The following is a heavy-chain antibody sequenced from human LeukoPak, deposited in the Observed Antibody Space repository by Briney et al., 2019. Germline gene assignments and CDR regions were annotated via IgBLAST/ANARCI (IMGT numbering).Heavy chain of an antibody. CDR3: ARDLGSSSWYPY. Sequence: SVKVSCKASGGTFSSYAISWVRQAPGQGLEWMGGIIPIFGTANYAQKFQGRVTITADESTSTAYMELSRLRSDDTAVYYCARDLGSSSWYPYWGQGTLVTVSS. D-gene: IGHD6-13*01. CDR2: IIPIFGTA. J-gene: IGHJ4*02. CDR1: GGTFSSYA. V-gene: IGHV1-69*13.